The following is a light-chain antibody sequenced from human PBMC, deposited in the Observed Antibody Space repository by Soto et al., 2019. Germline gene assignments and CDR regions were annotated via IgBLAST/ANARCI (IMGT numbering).Light chain of an antibody. Sequence: EIVLTQSPATLSLSPGERATLSCRASQSITNYVGWYQQKPGQAPRLLIYATSNRATGIPARFSGSGSGTDFTLTISILEPEDFAVYYCQQYNDWPLTFGGGTKVDIK. CDR2: ATS. CDR3: QQYNDWPLT. J-gene: IGKJ4*01. CDR1: QSITNY. V-gene: IGKV3-11*01.